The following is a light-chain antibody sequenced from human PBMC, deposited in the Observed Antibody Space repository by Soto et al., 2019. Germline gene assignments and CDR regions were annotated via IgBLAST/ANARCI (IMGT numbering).Light chain of an antibody. CDR1: QSVSNN. J-gene: IGKJ1*01. Sequence: EIVMTQSPATLSVSPGERATLSCRASQSVSNNLAWYQKKLGQAPRLLIYGASTRATGIPARFSRSGSGTVSTLTISCVLSLDLARFYCQQYHNRWTFGQHTRVDIK. V-gene: IGKV3-15*01. CDR3: QQYHNRWT. CDR2: GAS.